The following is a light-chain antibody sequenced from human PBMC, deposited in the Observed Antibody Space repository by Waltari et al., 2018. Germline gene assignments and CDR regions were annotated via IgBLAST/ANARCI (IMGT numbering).Light chain of an antibody. CDR1: QSVNSW. CDR3: QQYNRYST. J-gene: IGKJ1*01. V-gene: IGKV1-5*03. CDR2: KAS. Sequence: DIQMTQSPSTMSASVGDRVAITCRASQSVNSWLAWYQQKPGKAPKFLIYKASILESGVPSRFSGSGSGTEFTLTIGNLQPDDFATYYCQQYNRYSTFGQGTKVELK.